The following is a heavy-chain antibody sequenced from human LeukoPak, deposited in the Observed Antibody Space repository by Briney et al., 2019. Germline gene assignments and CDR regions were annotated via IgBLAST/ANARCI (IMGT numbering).Heavy chain of an antibody. D-gene: IGHD3-3*01. CDR2: IYSGGST. J-gene: IGHJ5*02. Sequence: GGSLRLSSAASGFTVSSNYMSWVRQAPGKGLEWVSVIYSGGSTYYADSVKGRFTISRDNSKNTLYLQMNSLRAEDTAVYYCARDRVSWFDPWGQGTLVTVSS. CDR3: ARDRVSWFDP. V-gene: IGHV3-66*02. CDR1: GFTVSSNY.